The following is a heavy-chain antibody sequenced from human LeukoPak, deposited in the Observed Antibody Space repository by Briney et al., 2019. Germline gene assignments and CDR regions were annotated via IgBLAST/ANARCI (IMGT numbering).Heavy chain of an antibody. V-gene: IGHV3-23*01. CDR3: AKDGDSSGWYGYFDY. CDR1: GFTFSSYA. Sequence: GGSLRLSCAASGFTFSSYAMSWVRQAPGKGLEWVSAVSASGGSTYYADSVKGRFTISRDNSKNTLYLQMNSLRAEDTAVYYCAKDGDSSGWYGYFDYWGQGTPVTVSS. J-gene: IGHJ4*02. D-gene: IGHD6-19*01. CDR2: VSASGGST.